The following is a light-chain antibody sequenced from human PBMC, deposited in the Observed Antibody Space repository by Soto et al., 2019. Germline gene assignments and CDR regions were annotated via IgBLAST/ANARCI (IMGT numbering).Light chain of an antibody. V-gene: IGKV3-15*01. Sequence: IVLTQSPGTLSLSPGERATLSCRASQSVSYYLAWYQQKPGQAPRLLFYGASTGATGLPARFSGSGSGTEFTLTINSLQAEDLAVYYCQQYNNWPRTFGQGTKVDIK. CDR1: QSVSYY. CDR2: GAS. CDR3: QQYNNWPRT. J-gene: IGKJ1*01.